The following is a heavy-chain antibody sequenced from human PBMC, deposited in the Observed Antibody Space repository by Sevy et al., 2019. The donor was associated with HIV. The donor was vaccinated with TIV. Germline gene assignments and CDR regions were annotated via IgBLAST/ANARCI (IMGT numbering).Heavy chain of an antibody. V-gene: IGHV1-58*01. Sequence: ASVKVSCKASGFTFTSSAVQWVRQARGQRLEWIGWIVVGSGNTNYAQKFQERVTITRDMSTSTAYMELSSLRSEDTAVYYCAAGLSGVRVGRLGELSEYYYYGMDVWGQGTTVTVSS. CDR1: GFTFTSSA. J-gene: IGHJ6*02. CDR3: AAGLSGVRVGRLGELSEYYYYGMDV. CDR2: IVVGSGNT. D-gene: IGHD3-16*02.